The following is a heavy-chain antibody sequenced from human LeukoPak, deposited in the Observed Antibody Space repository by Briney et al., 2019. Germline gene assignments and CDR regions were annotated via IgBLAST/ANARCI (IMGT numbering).Heavy chain of an antibody. V-gene: IGHV3-21*01. J-gene: IGHJ4*02. CDR3: ARDTYGDYDPNYFDY. D-gene: IGHD4-17*01. CDR2: ISSSSSYI. Sequence: GGPLRLSCAASGFTFSSYSMNWVRQAPGKGLGWVSSISSSSSYIYYADSVKGRFTISRDNAKNSLYLQMNSLRAEDTAVYYCARDTYGDYDPNYFDYWGQGTLVTVSS. CDR1: GFTFSSYS.